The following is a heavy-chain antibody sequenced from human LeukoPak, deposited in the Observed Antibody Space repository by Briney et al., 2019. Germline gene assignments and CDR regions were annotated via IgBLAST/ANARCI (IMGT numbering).Heavy chain of an antibody. CDR2: INSDGSST. D-gene: IGHD3-10*01. CDR1: GFTFSSYW. J-gene: IGHJ5*02. V-gene: IGHV3-74*01. CDR3: AKDLMRDRWFGES. Sequence: PGGSLRLSCAASGFTFSSYWMHWVRQAPGKGLVWVSRINSDGSSTSYADSVKGRFTISRDNSKNTLYLEMNSLRDEDTAVYYCAKDLMRDRWFGESWGQGTLVTVSS.